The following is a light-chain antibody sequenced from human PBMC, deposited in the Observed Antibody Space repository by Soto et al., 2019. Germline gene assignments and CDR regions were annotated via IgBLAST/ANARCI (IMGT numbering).Light chain of an antibody. CDR2: GAS. CDR3: QQYNNWRRT. V-gene: IGKV3-15*01. Sequence: EILMTQSPATLSVSPGGTATLSCRASQSVSSNLAWYQQKPGQAPRLLIYGASTRATGIPARFSGSGSGTECTLTISSLQSEDVAVYYCQQYNNWRRTFGQGTKVDIK. CDR1: QSVSSN. J-gene: IGKJ1*01.